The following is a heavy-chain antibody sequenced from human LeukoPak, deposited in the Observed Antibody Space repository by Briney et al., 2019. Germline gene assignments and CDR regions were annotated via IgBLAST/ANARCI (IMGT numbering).Heavy chain of an antibody. V-gene: IGHV3-23*01. J-gene: IGHJ4*02. CDR1: GFTFSSYA. CDR2: ISGSGGRT. Sequence: GGSLRLSCAASGFTFSSYAMNWVRQAPGKGLEWVSGISGSGGRTYYADSVKGRFTISRDNSKNTLYIQMNSLRAEDTAVYYCARLRSRQWELLLDIDYWGQGTLVTVSS. CDR3: ARLRSRQWELLLDIDY. D-gene: IGHD1-26*01.